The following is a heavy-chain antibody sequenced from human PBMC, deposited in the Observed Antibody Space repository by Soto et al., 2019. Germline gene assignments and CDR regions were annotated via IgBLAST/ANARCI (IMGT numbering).Heavy chain of an antibody. D-gene: IGHD1-20*01. CDR2: INPNSGGT. CDR1: GYTFTGYY. J-gene: IGHJ6*02. CDR3: ARDLGITGTQNYYYYGMDV. Sequence: QVQLVQSGAEVKKPGASVKVSCKASGYTFTGYYKHWVRQAPGQGLEWMGWINPNSGGTNYAQKFQGWVTMTRDTSISTAYMELSRLRSDDTAVYYCARDLGITGTQNYYYYGMDVWGQGTTVTVSS. V-gene: IGHV1-2*04.